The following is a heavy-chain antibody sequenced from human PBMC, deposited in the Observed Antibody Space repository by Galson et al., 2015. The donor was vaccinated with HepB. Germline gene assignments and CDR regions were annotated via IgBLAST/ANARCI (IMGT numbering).Heavy chain of an antibody. V-gene: IGHV3-33*01. CDR3: ARGGYSSSWYRIVDAFDI. D-gene: IGHD6-13*01. CDR1: GFTFSSYG. CDR2: IWYDGSNK. J-gene: IGHJ3*02. Sequence: SLRLSCAASGFTFSSYGMHWVRQAPGKGLEWVAVIWYDGSNKYYADSVKGRFTISRDNSKNTLYLQMNSLRAEDTAVYYCARGGYSSSWYRIVDAFDIWGQGTMVTVSS.